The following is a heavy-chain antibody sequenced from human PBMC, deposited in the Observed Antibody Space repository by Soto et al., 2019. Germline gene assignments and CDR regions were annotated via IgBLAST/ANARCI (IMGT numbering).Heavy chain of an antibody. D-gene: IGHD3-10*01. CDR1: GGSFSGYY. CDR3: ARTRSRNGSGSYLGSHTLHSRQYYFDY. J-gene: IGHJ4*02. Sequence: PSETLSLTCAVYGGSFSGYYWSWIRQPPGKGLEWIGEINHSGSTNYNPSLKSRVTISVDTSKNQFSLKLSSVTAADTAVYYCARTRSRNGSGSYLGSHTLHSRQYYFDYWGQGTLVTVSS. CDR2: INHSGST. V-gene: IGHV4-34*01.